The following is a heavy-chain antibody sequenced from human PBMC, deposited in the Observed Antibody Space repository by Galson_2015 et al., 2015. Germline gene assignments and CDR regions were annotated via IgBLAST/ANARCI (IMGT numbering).Heavy chain of an antibody. CDR2: IIPIFGIA. V-gene: IGHV1-69*10. Sequence: SVKVSCKASGGTFSSYAISWVRQAPGQGLEWMGGIIPIFGIANYAQKFQGRVTITADKSPSTAYIELSSLRSEDTAVYYCAREGHYDSSGYRPAYYYYGMDVWGQGTTVTVSS. J-gene: IGHJ6*02. CDR3: AREGHYDSSGYRPAYYYYGMDV. D-gene: IGHD3-22*01. CDR1: GGTFSSYA.